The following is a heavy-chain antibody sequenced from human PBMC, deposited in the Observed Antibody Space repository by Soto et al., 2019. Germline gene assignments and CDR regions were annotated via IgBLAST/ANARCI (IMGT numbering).Heavy chain of an antibody. D-gene: IGHD3-10*01. CDR2: IIPILGIA. V-gene: IGHV1-69*08. CDR1: GGTFSSYT. Sequence: QVQLVQSGAEVKKPGSSVKVSCKASGGTFSSYTISWVRQAPGQGLEWMGRIIPILGIANYAQKFQGRVTITADKSTSTAYMELSSLRSEDTAVYYCARDRWFGDVGYGMDVWGQGSTVTVSS. J-gene: IGHJ6*02. CDR3: ARDRWFGDVGYGMDV.